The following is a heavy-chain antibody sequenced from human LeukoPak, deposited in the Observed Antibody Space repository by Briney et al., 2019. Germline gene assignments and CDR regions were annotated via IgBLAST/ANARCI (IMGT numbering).Heavy chain of an antibody. J-gene: IGHJ4*02. Sequence: ASVKVSCKVSGYTLTELSMHWVRQAPGKGLEWMGGFDPEDGETIYAQKFQGRVTVTEDTSTDTAYMELSSLRSEDTAVYYCATTQDYGDYVSLVLGYWGQGTLVTVSS. D-gene: IGHD4-17*01. CDR3: ATTQDYGDYVSLVLGY. CDR1: GYTLTELS. CDR2: FDPEDGET. V-gene: IGHV1-24*01.